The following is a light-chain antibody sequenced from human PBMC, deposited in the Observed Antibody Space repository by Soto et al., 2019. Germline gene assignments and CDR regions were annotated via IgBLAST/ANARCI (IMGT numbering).Light chain of an antibody. CDR2: GAS. V-gene: IGKV3-15*01. CDR3: QQYNNWPQT. CDR1: QNVATN. J-gene: IGKJ1*01. Sequence: EAVLTQSPATLSVSPGEGATLSCRASQNVATNLAWYQQRPGQAPRLLIYGASKRAIGLPARFSGSGSGTEFTLTIPSLQSEDFAVYYCQQYNNWPQTFGQGTKVEIK.